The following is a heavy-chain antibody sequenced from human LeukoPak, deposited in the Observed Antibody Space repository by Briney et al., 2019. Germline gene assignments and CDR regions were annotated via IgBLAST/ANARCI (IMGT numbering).Heavy chain of an antibody. V-gene: IGHV3-48*03. CDR2: FNVGGETK. Sequence: PGGSLRLSCAASGFTISNYEMDWVRQAPGKGLEWVSHFNVGGETKTYAESVKGRFTISRDNAENSLYLQMNSLRAEDTAVYYCARDQWGTRLDWGQGTLVTVSS. CDR1: GFTISNYE. CDR3: ARDQWGTRLD. D-gene: IGHD1-1*01. J-gene: IGHJ4*02.